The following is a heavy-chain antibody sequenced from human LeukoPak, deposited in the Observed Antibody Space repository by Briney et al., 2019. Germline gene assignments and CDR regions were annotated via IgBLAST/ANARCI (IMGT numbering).Heavy chain of an antibody. D-gene: IGHD3-22*01. J-gene: IGHJ4*02. CDR2: INPSGGST. Sequence: ASVKVSCKASGYTFTSDYMHWVRQAPGQGLEWLGLINPSGGSTSNAQKFQGRVTLTRDTSTSTVYMELSSLRSEDTAVYYCAKDLHDSSAPSGYWGQGTLVTVSS. V-gene: IGHV1-46*01. CDR1: GYTFTSDY. CDR3: AKDLHDSSAPSGY.